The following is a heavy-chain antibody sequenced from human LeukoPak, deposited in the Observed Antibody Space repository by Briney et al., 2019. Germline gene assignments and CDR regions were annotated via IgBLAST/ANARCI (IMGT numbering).Heavy chain of an antibody. CDR3: ARLTKFCSGGSCYPDY. D-gene: IGHD2-15*01. CDR2: ISTYNGKT. V-gene: IGHV1-18*01. CDR1: GYTFTSYG. Sequence: ASVKVSCKASGYTFTSYGISWVRQAPGQGLEWMGWISTYNGKTNYAQKLQGRVTMTTDTSTSTGYMELRSLRSDDTAVYYCARLTKFCSGGSCYPDYWGQGTLVTVSS. J-gene: IGHJ4*02.